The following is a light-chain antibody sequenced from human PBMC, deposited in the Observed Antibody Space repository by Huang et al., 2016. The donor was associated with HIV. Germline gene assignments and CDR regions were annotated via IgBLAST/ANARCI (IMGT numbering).Light chain of an antibody. CDR1: QNINNY. Sequence: DIQMTQSPSSLSASVGDRVTITCRASQNINNYLNWYQQKPGKAPNLLIYAASTLQSGVPSRFKVSGSGTDFTLTITSLQREDSATYFCQETYTTLLAFGPGTKVDIK. CDR2: AAS. CDR3: QETYTTLLA. V-gene: IGKV1-39*01. J-gene: IGKJ3*01.